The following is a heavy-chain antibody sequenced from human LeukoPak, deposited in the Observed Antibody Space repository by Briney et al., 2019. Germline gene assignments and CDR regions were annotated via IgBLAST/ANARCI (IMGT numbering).Heavy chain of an antibody. CDR2: IWYDGSNK. J-gene: IGHJ6*02. Sequence: GGSLRFSCAASGFTFSSYGMHWVRQAPGKGLEWVAVIWYDGSNKYYADSVKGRFTISRDNSKNTLYLQMNSLRAEDTAVYYCAKATAPYYYGMDVWGQGTTVTVSS. D-gene: IGHD2-21*02. V-gene: IGHV3-33*06. CDR3: AKATAPYYYGMDV. CDR1: GFTFSSYG.